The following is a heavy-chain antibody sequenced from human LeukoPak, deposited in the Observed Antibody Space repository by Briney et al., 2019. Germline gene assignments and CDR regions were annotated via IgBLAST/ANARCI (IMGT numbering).Heavy chain of an antibody. CDR3: ASSGSYRFDY. CDR1: GFTFSSYT. CDR2: ITASGTAM. Sequence: GGSLRLSCAASGFTFSSYTMNWVRQAPGKGLEWVSHITASGTAMFYADSVKGRFTISRDNAKNSLYLQMNSLRDEDTAVYYCASSGSYRFDYWGQGTLVTVSS. V-gene: IGHV3-48*02. J-gene: IGHJ4*02. D-gene: IGHD1-26*01.